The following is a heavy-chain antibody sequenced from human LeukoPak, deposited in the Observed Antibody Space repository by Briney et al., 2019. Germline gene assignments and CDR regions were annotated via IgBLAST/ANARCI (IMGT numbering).Heavy chain of an antibody. CDR2: IYYSGST. J-gene: IGHJ3*02. V-gene: IGHV4-39*07. CDR3: AMFSSSWINAFDI. Sequence: SETLSLTCTVSGGSISSGTYYWVWIRQPPGKGLEWIGNIYYSGSTYYNPSLKSRVTISLDTSKNQFSLKLSSVTAADTAVYYCAMFSSSWINAFDIWGQGTMVTVSS. D-gene: IGHD6-13*01. CDR1: GGSISSGTYY.